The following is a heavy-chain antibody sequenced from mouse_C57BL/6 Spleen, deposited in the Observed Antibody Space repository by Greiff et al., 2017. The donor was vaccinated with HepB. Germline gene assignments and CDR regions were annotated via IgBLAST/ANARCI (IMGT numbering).Heavy chain of an antibody. D-gene: IGHD2-3*01. V-gene: IGHV5-17*01. J-gene: IGHJ4*01. CDR2: ISSGSSTI. CDR3: ATLDGHYAMDY. Sequence: EVMLVESGGGLVKPGGSLKLSCAASGFTFSDYGMHWVRQAPEKGLEWVAYISSGSSTIYYADTVKGRFTISRDNAKNTLFLQMTSLRSEDTAMYYCATLDGHYAMDYWGQGTSVTVSS. CDR1: GFTFSDYG.